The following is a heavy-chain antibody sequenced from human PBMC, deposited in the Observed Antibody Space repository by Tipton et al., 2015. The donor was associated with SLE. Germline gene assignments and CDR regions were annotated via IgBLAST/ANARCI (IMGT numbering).Heavy chain of an antibody. D-gene: IGHD3-22*01. CDR3: GKGYDDSGFFLDS. V-gene: IGHV3-9*01. CDR1: GFRFDTYS. CDR2: ISWNGEYR. Sequence: SLRLSCETSGFRFDTYSMNWVRQVPGKGLEWVSGISWNGEYRHYADSVKGRFTISRDNAKNSVDLELDSLRPGDTALYYCGKGYDDSGFFLDSWGQGTLITVSS. J-gene: IGHJ4*02.